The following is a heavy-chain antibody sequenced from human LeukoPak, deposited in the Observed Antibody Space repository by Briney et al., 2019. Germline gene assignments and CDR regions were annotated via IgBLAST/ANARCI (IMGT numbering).Heavy chain of an antibody. Sequence: PSETLSLTCTASGGSIMSHHWSWIRQPPGKGLEWIGYINFSGATNYNPSLKSRVTISVDTSKNQFSLKLSSVTAADTAVYYCARDRGYLLWGQGTLVTVSS. CDR1: GGSIMSHH. CDR2: INFSGAT. J-gene: IGHJ4*02. V-gene: IGHV4-59*11. D-gene: IGHD3-22*01. CDR3: ARDRGYLL.